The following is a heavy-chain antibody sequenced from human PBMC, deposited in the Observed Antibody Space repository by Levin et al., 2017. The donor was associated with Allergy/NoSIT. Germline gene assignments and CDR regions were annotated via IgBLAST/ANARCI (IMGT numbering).Heavy chain of an antibody. Sequence: GGSLRLSCAASGFTFSSYAMSWVRQAPGKGLEWVSAISGSGGSTYYADSVKGRFTISRDNSKNTLYLQMNSLRAEDTAVYYCARFYGSGSRTPFDYWGQGTLVTVSS. CDR1: GFTFSSYA. D-gene: IGHD3-10*01. J-gene: IGHJ4*02. CDR3: ARFYGSGSRTPFDY. CDR2: ISGSGGST. V-gene: IGHV3-23*01.